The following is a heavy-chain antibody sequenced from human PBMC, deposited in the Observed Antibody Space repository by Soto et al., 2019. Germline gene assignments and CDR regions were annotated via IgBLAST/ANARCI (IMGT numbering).Heavy chain of an antibody. D-gene: IGHD2-15*01. V-gene: IGHV4-4*07. CDR1: GGSISSYY. CDR3: ARDLGLGYCSGGSCYQGGFDP. J-gene: IGHJ5*02. Sequence: LSLTCTVSGGSISSYYWSWIRQPAGKGLEWIGRIYTSGSTNYNPSLKSRVTMSVDTSKNQFSLKLSSVTAADTAVYYCARDLGLGYCSGGSCYQGGFDPWGQGTQVTVSS. CDR2: IYTSGST.